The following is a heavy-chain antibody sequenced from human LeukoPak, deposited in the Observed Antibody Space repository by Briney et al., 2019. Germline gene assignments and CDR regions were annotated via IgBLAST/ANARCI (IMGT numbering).Heavy chain of an antibody. CDR2: IIPIFGTA. CDR1: GGTFSNCT. V-gene: IGHV1-69*13. J-gene: IGHJ6*03. Sequence: ASVKVSCKASGGTFSNCTISWVRQAPGQGLEWMGEIIPIFGTANYAQKFQGRVTITADESTSTAYMDLSSLRSEDTAVYYCARGAPDIYYYSYMDVWGKGTTVTISS. CDR3: ARGAPDIYYYSYMDV.